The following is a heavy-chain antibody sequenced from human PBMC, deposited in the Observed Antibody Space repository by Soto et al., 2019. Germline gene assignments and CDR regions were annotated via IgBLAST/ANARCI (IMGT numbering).Heavy chain of an antibody. V-gene: IGHV3-33*01. D-gene: IGHD2-21*01. CDR2: INYDGSSK. J-gene: IGHJ6*02. Sequence: QVHLVESGGGAVQAGRSLRVSCATSGFTFSAYGMHWVRQAPGKGLEWVAFINYDGSSKFYGDSVKGRFTVSRGNSKNTLFLQLNSLRGEDTATYYCARCKQKVIHCAMDVWGQGATVTVTS. CDR3: ARCKQKVIHCAMDV. CDR1: GFTFSAYG.